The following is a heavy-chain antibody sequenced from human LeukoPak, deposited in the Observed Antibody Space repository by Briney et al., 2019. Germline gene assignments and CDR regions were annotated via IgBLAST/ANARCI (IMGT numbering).Heavy chain of an antibody. CDR3: ARDPYSGWQLDEFHYYGMDV. Sequence: ASVKVSCKASGYTFTSYFMHWVRQAPGEAPEWRGLINTSGAGTSYAQKFQGRVTMTRDMSTNTVYMDLSSLRSDDTAVYYCARDPYSGWQLDEFHYYGMDVWGQGTTVIVSS. CDR2: INTSGAGT. D-gene: IGHD6-6*01. V-gene: IGHV1-46*01. J-gene: IGHJ6*02. CDR1: GYTFTSYF.